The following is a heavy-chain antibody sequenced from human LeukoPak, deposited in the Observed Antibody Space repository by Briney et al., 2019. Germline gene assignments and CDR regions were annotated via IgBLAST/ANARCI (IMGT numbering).Heavy chain of an antibody. J-gene: IGHJ6*03. CDR1: GYTFSSYG. CDR3: AREAVGATLYYYYYYMDV. Sequence: ASVKGSCKASGYTFSSYGITWVRQAPGQRLEWMGWISAYNGNTNYAQKLQGRVTMTTDTSTSTAYMNLRSLRSDDTAVYYCAREAVGATLYYYYYYMDVWGKGTTVTISS. D-gene: IGHD1-26*01. V-gene: IGHV1-18*01. CDR2: ISAYNGNT.